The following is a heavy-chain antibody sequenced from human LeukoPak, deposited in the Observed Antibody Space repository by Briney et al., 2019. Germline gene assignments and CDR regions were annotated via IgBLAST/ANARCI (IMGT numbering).Heavy chain of an antibody. V-gene: IGHV4-59*02. CDR2: IDHGGNS. J-gene: IGHJ3*02. CDR1: GGSVTNYY. CDR3: ARRARIIDAFDI. Sequence: SETLSLTCTVSGGSVTNYYWSWIRQPPGKGLEWIGYIDHGGNSYYNPSLKSRVTISVDRSKKQFSLKLSSVTAADTAVYYCARRARIIDAFDIWGQGTMVSVS.